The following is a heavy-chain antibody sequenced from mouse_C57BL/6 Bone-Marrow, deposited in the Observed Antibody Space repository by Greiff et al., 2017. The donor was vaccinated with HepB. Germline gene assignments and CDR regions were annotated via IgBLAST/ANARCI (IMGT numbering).Heavy chain of an antibody. J-gene: IGHJ2*01. CDR3: ARHILRKYYFDY. Sequence: EVMLVESGGGLVQPGESLKLSCESNVYNFPSHDMSWVRKTPEKRLELVAAINSDGGDTYYLDTMERRFTFTIDNTKTTLYLQMSSLRSEDTALDYCARHILRKYYFDYWGQGTTLTVSS. CDR2: INSDGGDT. CDR1: VYNFPSHD. D-gene: IGHD1-3*01. V-gene: IGHV5-2*01.